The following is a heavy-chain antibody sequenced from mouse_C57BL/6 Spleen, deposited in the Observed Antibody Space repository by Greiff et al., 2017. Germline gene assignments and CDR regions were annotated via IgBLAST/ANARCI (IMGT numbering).Heavy chain of an antibody. CDR3: ARTDYDYDGASWFAY. J-gene: IGHJ3*01. Sequence: EVQLVESGAELVKPGASVKLSCTASGFNIKDYYMHWVKQRTEQGLEWIGRIDPEDGETKYTPKFQGKATITADTSSNTAYLQLSSLTSEDTAVYYWARTDYDYDGASWFAYWGQGTLVTVSA. CDR1: GFNIKDYY. CDR2: IDPEDGET. D-gene: IGHD2-4*01. V-gene: IGHV14-2*01.